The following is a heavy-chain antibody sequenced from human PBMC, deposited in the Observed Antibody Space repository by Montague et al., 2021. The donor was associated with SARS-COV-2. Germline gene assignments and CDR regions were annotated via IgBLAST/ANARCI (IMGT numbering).Heavy chain of an antibody. CDR3: ARVDSSGWFGYYYYGMDV. Sequence: SETLSLTCAVSGGSISSSNWWSRVRQPPGKGLEWIGEIYHSGSTKYNPSLRSRVTISVDKSKNQFSLKLSSVTAADTAVYYCARVDSSGWFGYYYYGMDVWGQGTTVTVSS. J-gene: IGHJ6*02. CDR1: GGSISSSNW. CDR2: IYHSGST. D-gene: IGHD6-19*01. V-gene: IGHV4-4*02.